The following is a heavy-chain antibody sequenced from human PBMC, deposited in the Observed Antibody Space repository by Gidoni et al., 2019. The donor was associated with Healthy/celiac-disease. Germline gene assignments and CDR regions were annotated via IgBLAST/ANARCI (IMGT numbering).Heavy chain of an antibody. CDR2: IKSKTDGGTT. V-gene: IGHV3-15*01. D-gene: IGHD6-19*01. CDR3: TTGGPGIAVAATEDAFDI. Sequence: EVQLVESGGGLVKPGGSLRLSCAASGFTFSHAWMSRVRQAPGKGLEWVGRIKSKTDGGTTDYAAPVKGRFTISRDDSKNTLFLQMNSLKTEDTAVYYGTTGGPGIAVAATEDAFDIWGQGTMVTVSS. J-gene: IGHJ3*02. CDR1: GFTFSHAW.